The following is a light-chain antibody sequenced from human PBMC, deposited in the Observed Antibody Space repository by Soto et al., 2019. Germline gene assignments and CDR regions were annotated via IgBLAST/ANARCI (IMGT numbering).Light chain of an antibody. J-gene: IGKJ4*01. V-gene: IGKV1-5*03. CDR1: QTISSW. Sequence: DIQMTQSPSTLSGSVGDRDTITCRASQTISSWLAWYQQKAGKAPNLLIYKASRLESGVPSRFSGSGSGTEFTLTISSLQPEDFATYYCQQLNSYPLTFGGGTKVDIK. CDR2: KAS. CDR3: QQLNSYPLT.